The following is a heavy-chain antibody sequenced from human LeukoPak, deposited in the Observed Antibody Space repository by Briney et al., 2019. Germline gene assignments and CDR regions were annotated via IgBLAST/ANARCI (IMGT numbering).Heavy chain of an antibody. CDR3: ARARYIVVVPAAPYYYYYMDV. CDR1: GGTFSSYA. Sequence: SVKVSCKASGGTFSSYAISWVRQAPGQGLEWMGGIIPIFGTANYAQKFQGRVTITADKSTSTAYMELSSLRSEDTAVYYCARARYIVVVPAAPYYYYYMDVWGKGTTVTVSS. J-gene: IGHJ6*03. V-gene: IGHV1-69*06. CDR2: IIPIFGTA. D-gene: IGHD2-2*01.